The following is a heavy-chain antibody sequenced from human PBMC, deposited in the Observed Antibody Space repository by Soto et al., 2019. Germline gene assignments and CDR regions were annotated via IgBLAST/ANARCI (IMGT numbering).Heavy chain of an antibody. V-gene: IGHV3-30*18. D-gene: IGHD6-19*01. J-gene: IGHJ4*02. CDR2: ISYDGSSQ. Sequence: QVQLVESGGGVVQPGGSLRLSCAASGFIFSRYGMHWVRQAPGKGLEWVAVISYDGSSQSYADSVKGRFTISRDNSKNTLSVQMNSLRGEDTAVYYCAKDQDSGWYNFPAAMDYWGQGTLVSVSS. CDR1: GFIFSRYG. CDR3: AKDQDSGWYNFPAAMDY.